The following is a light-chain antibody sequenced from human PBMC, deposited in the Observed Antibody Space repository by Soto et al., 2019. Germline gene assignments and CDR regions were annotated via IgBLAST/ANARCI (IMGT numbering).Light chain of an antibody. J-gene: IGLJ3*02. Sequence: QSALTQPLSVSGSPGQSVTFSCTGTSGDIGAYNYVSWYQFHPGKAPKMIIYDVNKRPSGVPDRFSGSKSGNTASLTISWLQAEDEADYYCCSYAHTSRVFGGGTKVTVL. CDR2: DVN. CDR3: CSYAHTSRV. V-gene: IGLV2-11*01. CDR1: SGDIGAYNY.